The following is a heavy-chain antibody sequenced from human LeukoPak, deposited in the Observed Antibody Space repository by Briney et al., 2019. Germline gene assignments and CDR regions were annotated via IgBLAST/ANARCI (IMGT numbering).Heavy chain of an antibody. CDR3: AVSPYSSSWYFYY. CDR2: ISSSSSYI. CDR1: GFTFSSYS. Sequence: GGSLRLSCAAFGFTFSSYSMNWVRQAPGKGLEWVSSISSSSSYIYYADSVKGRFTISRDNAKNSLYLQMNSLRAEDTAVYYCAVSPYSSSWYFYYWGQGTLVTVSS. D-gene: IGHD6-13*01. J-gene: IGHJ4*02. V-gene: IGHV3-21*01.